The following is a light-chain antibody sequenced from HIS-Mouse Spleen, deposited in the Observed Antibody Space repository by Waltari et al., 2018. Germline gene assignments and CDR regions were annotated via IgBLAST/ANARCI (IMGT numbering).Light chain of an antibody. CDR1: QSVSSY. V-gene: IGKV3-11*01. Sequence: EIVLTQSPATLSLSPGERATLSCRASQSVSSYLAWYQQKPGQAPRLLIYDASNRATGIPARLSGSGSGTDFTITISSLEPEDFAVYYCQQRSNWPALTFGGGTKVEIK. J-gene: IGKJ4*01. CDR2: DAS. CDR3: QQRSNWPALT.